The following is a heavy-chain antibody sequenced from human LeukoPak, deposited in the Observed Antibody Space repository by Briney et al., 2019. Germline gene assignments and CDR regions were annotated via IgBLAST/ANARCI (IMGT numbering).Heavy chain of an antibody. CDR1: GGSISSSY. V-gene: IGHV4-59*08. CDR3: ARHGAFLTRGFCSSSNCYVDGLQT. D-gene: IGHD2-2*01. CDR2: FYDTVST. Sequence: SETLSLTCTVSGGSISSSYWSWIRQSPGKGLERIGYFYDTVSTKYNPSLKRRVSISTDTSKNQLSLKLNSVTAADTAVYYCARHGAFLTRGFCSSSNCYVDGLQTWGQGIMVSVSS. J-gene: IGHJ3*01.